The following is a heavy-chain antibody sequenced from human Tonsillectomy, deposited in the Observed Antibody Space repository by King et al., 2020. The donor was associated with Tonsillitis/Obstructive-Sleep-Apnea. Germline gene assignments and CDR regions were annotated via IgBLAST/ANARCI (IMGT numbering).Heavy chain of an antibody. CDR1: GGSFSSSNW. J-gene: IGHJ3*02. Sequence: QLQESGPGLVKPSGTLSLTCAVSGGSFSSSNWWSWVRQPPGKGLEWIGEIYHRGSTHYNPSLKSRVTISVDKSKKQFSLKLSFVTAADTAVYYCARAEYDPDAFDIWGQGTMVTVSS. CDR2: IYHRGST. CDR3: ARAEYDPDAFDI. D-gene: IGHD3-3*01. V-gene: IGHV4-4*02.